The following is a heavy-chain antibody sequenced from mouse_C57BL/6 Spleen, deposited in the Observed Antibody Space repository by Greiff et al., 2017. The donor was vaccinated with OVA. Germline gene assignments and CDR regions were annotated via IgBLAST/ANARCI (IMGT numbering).Heavy chain of an antibody. CDR1: GYSFTGYY. CDR3: ASLYYDYSAWFAY. V-gene: IGHV1-42*01. D-gene: IGHD2-4*01. J-gene: IGHJ3*01. Sequence: VQLQQSGPELVKPGASVKISCKASGYSFTGYYMNWVKQSPEKSLEWIGEINPSTGGTTYNQKFKAKATLTVDKSSSTAYMQLKSLTSEDSAVYYCASLYYDYSAWFAYWGQGTLVTVSA. CDR2: INPSTGGT.